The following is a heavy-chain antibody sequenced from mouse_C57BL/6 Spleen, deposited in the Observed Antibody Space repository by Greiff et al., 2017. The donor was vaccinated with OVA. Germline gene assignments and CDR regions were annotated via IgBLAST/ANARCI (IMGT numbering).Heavy chain of an antibody. D-gene: IGHD2-14*01. CDR3: VRHDRVGYYFDY. V-gene: IGHV10-1*01. CDR1: GFSFNTYA. CDR2: IRSKSNNYAT. Sequence: EVKVVESGGGLVQPKGSLKLSCAASGFSFNTYAMNWVRQAPGKGLEWVARIRSKSNNYATYYADSVKDRFTISRDDSESMLYLQMNNLKTEDTAMYYCVRHDRVGYYFDYWGQGTTLTVSS. J-gene: IGHJ2*01.